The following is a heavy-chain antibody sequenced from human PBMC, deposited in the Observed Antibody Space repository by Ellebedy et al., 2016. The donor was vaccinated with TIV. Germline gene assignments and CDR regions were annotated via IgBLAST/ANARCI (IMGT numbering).Heavy chain of an antibody. CDR3: ARLSSRIAAAA. Sequence: SETLSLTCTVSGGSISSTNYYRVWIRQPPGKGLEWIGSIYYSGSTNYNPSPKSRVTISADTSKNQFSLKLRSVTAADTAVYYCARLSSRIAAAAWGQGVLVTVTS. CDR2: IYYSGST. V-gene: IGHV4-39*07. J-gene: IGHJ5*02. D-gene: IGHD6-13*01. CDR1: GGSISSTNYY.